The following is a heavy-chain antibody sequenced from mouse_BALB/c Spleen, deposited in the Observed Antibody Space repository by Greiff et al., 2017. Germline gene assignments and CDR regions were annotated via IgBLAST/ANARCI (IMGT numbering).Heavy chain of an antibody. D-gene: IGHD1-1*01. CDR3: SRRYDYYAMDY. J-gene: IGHJ4*01. CDR1: GYTFTSYW. V-gene: IGHV1-87*01. CDR2: IYPGDGDT. Sequence: VQLQQSGAELARPGASVKLSCKASGYTFTSYWMQWVKQRPGQGLEWIGAIYPGDGDTRYTQKFKGKATVTADTSSSTAYMQLSSVASEDSAVYYCSRRYDYYAMDYWGQGTSVTVSS.